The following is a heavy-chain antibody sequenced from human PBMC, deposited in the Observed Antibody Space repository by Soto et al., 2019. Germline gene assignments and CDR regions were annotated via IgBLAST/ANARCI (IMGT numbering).Heavy chain of an antibody. CDR2: INHSGST. D-gene: IGHD3-3*01. J-gene: IGHJ5*02. CDR3: ARATVTIFGVVIIHRWFDP. Sequence: PSETLSLTCAVYGGSFSGYYWSWIRQPPGKGLEWIGEINHSGSTNYNPSLKSRVTISVDTSKNQFSLKLSSVTAADTAVYYCARATVTIFGVVIIHRWFDPWGQGTLVTVSS. CDR1: GGSFSGYY. V-gene: IGHV4-34*01.